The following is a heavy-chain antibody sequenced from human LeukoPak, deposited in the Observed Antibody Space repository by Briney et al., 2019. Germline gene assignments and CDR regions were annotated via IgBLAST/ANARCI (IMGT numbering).Heavy chain of an antibody. CDR1: GGSFSGYY. CDR2: INHSGST. Sequence: SETLSLTCAVYGGSFSGYYWSWIRQPPGKGLEWIGEINHSGSTNYNPSLKSRVTISVDTSKNQFSLKLSSVTAADTAVYYCAREIGGSGRFSYYYYYYMDVWGKGTTVTVSS. V-gene: IGHV4-34*01. D-gene: IGHD3-10*01. CDR3: AREIGGSGRFSYYYYYYMDV. J-gene: IGHJ6*03.